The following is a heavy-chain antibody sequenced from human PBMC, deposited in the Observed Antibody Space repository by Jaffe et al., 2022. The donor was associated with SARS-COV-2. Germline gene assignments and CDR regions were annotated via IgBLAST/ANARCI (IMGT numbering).Heavy chain of an antibody. CDR3: AKVFMPGLQSYHYFDY. CDR1: GFTFSSFG. J-gene: IGHJ4*02. D-gene: IGHD4-4*01. CDR2: ISYDESKK. Sequence: QVQLVESGGGVVQPGRSLILSCAASGFTFSSFGMHWVRQAPGKGLEWVAVISYDESKKYYGDSVKGRFTISRDNSKSTLYLQMNSLRPEDTAVYYCAKVFMPGLQSYHYFDYWGQGTLVTVSS. V-gene: IGHV3-30*18.